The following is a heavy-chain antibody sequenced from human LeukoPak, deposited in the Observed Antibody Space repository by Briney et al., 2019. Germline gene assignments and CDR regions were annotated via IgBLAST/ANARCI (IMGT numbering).Heavy chain of an antibody. D-gene: IGHD4-23*01. Sequence: PSETLSLTCTVSGGSISSYYWSWIRQPPGEGLEWIGYIYYSGSTNYNPSLKSRVTISVDTSKNQFSLKLSSVTAADTAVYHCARGRNGGYGMDVWGQGTTVTVSS. CDR2: IYYSGST. J-gene: IGHJ6*02. CDR3: ARGRNGGYGMDV. CDR1: GGSISSYY. V-gene: IGHV4-59*01.